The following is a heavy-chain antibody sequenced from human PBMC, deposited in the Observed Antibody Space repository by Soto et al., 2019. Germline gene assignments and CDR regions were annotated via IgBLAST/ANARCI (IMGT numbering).Heavy chain of an antibody. CDR2: IKSDGSGT. CDR1: GFTFSSYW. CDR3: ARAKETGLYDAFDV. Sequence: PGGSLRLSCVASGFTFSSYWMHWVRQAPGKGPLWVSRIKSDGSGTYYADSVQGRLTISRDNAKNSLDLQMNSLRVEDTAVYYCARAKETGLYDAFDVWGQGTMVTVSS. J-gene: IGHJ3*01. D-gene: IGHD7-27*01. V-gene: IGHV3-74*01.